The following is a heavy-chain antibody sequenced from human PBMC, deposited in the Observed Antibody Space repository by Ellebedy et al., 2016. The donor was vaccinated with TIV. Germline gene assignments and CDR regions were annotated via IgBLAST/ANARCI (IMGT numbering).Heavy chain of an antibody. CDR2: INPTGGST. V-gene: IGHV1-46*01. Sequence: ASVKVSCXASGYTFSTYYMHWVRQAPGQGLEWMGLINPTGGSTSYAQKFQGRVTMTKDTSTRTVYMELSSLGSEDTAVYFCASRSRSGLVAVGNDYYAMDVWGQGTTVTVSS. CDR3: ASRSRSGLVAVGNDYYAMDV. J-gene: IGHJ6*02. CDR1: GYTFSTYY. D-gene: IGHD6-19*01.